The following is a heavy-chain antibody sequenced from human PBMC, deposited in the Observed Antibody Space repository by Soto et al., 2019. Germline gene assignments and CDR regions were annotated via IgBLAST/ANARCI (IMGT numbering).Heavy chain of an antibody. CDR2: IIPIFGTA. Sequence: ASVKVSCKASGGTFSSYAISWVRQAPGQGLEWMGGIIPIFGTANYAQKFQGRVTITADKSTSTAYMELSSLRSEDTAVYYCARVQRITIFGVVIHYYYYGMDVWGQGTTVTVSS. CDR1: GGTFSSYA. D-gene: IGHD3-3*01. V-gene: IGHV1-69*06. J-gene: IGHJ6*02. CDR3: ARVQRITIFGVVIHYYYYGMDV.